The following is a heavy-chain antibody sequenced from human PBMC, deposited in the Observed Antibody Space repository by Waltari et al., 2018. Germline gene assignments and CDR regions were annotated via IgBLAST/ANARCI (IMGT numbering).Heavy chain of an antibody. J-gene: IGHJ4*02. CDR1: GFTFSSYS. CDR3: AREEAAAAPFDY. D-gene: IGHD6-13*01. V-gene: IGHV3-21*01. CDR2: ISSSSSYI. Sequence: EVQLVESGGGLVKPGGSLRLSCAASGFTFSSYSMNWVRPAPGKGLEWVSSISSSSSYIYYADSVKGRFTISRDNAKNSLYLQMNSLRAEDTAVYYCAREEAAAAPFDYWGQGTLVTVSS.